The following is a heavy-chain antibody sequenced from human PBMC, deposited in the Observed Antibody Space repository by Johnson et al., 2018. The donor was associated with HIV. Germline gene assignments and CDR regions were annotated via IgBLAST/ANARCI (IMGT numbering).Heavy chain of an antibody. CDR1: GFTFSSYA. V-gene: IGHV3-30*14. Sequence: QMQLVESGGGVVQPGRSLRLSCAASGFTFSSYAMHWVRQAPGKGLEWVAVISYDGNNKYYADSVKGRFTISRDNSKNTVYLQMNSLRAEDTAVYYCAKISSVTVLSVPSNAFDVWGQGTMVTVSS. CDR2: ISYDGNNK. CDR3: AKISSVTVLSVPSNAFDV. J-gene: IGHJ3*01. D-gene: IGHD4-11*01.